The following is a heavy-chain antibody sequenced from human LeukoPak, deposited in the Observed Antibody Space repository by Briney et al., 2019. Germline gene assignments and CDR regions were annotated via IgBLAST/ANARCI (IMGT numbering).Heavy chain of an antibody. CDR3: AKSGSSGKTTKVY. V-gene: IGHV1-46*01. Sequence: ASVKVSCKASGYTFTSYFIHWVRQAPGQGLEWMGIINPSGGSTSYALKFQGRVTMTRDTSTSIAYMELSTLRSEDTAVYYCAKSGSSGKTTKVYWAQGPLVTVSS. J-gene: IGHJ4*02. CDR2: INPSGGST. D-gene: IGHD3-22*01. CDR1: GYTFTSYF.